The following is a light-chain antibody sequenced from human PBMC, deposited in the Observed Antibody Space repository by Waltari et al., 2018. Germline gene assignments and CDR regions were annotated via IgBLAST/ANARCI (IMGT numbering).Light chain of an antibody. Sequence: NFMLTQPHSVSESPGRTVTISCTRSSGSIASNYVQWYRQRPGSSPTTVIFEDNQRPSGFPVRVSGSIDSSSNSASLTISGLKPEDEADYYCQSYDSSNHWVFGGGTRLTVL. CDR3: QSYDSSNHWV. CDR1: SGSIASNY. V-gene: IGLV6-57*01. CDR2: EDN. J-gene: IGLJ3*02.